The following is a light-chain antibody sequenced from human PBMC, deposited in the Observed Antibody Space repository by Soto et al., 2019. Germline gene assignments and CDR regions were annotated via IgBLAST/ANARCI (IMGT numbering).Light chain of an antibody. CDR2: EVT. Sequence: QSVLTQPASVSGSPGQSIAISCTGSSSDIGIYKYVSWYQQHPGKVPKLIIYEVTNRTSGVSNRFSGSKSGNTASLTISGLQAEDEADYYCSSYTTSSTRVFGPGTKLTVL. CDR3: SSYTTSSTRV. CDR1: SSDIGIYKY. J-gene: IGLJ1*01. V-gene: IGLV2-14*01.